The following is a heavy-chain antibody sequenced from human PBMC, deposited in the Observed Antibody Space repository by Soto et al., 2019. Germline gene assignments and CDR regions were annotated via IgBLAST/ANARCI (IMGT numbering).Heavy chain of an antibody. CDR1: GYTFTSYA. Sequence: ASVKVSCKASGYTFTSYAMHWVRQAPGQRLEWMGWINAGNGNTKYSQKFQGRVTITRDTSASTAYMELSSLRSEDTAVYYCATGATVIYYFDYWGQGTLVTVSS. J-gene: IGHJ4*02. V-gene: IGHV1-3*01. CDR2: INAGNGNT. D-gene: IGHD4-17*01. CDR3: ATGATVIYYFDY.